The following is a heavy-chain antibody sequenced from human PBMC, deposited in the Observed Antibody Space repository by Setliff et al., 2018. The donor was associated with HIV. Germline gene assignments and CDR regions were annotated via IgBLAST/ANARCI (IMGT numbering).Heavy chain of an antibody. V-gene: IGHV3-30*04. CDR3: AKTSNTGYLFCSDY. CDR2: IASHGNWH. CDR1: GFTLTDYP. Sequence: SLRLSCAASGFTLTDYPMHWVRQAPGNGLEWVAVIASHGNWHDYAASVKGRFTISRDTSKNTVYLQMNSLRAEDTAVYYCAKTSNTGYLFCSDYWGQGTLVTVSS. J-gene: IGHJ4*02. D-gene: IGHD3-9*01.